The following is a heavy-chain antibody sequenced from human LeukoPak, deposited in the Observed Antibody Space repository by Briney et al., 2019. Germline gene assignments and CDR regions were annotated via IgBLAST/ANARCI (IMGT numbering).Heavy chain of an antibody. Sequence: PLASVKVSCKASGYTFTSYDINWVRQATGQGLEWMGWMNPNSGNTGYAQKFQGRVTMTRNTSTSTAYMELSSLRSEDTAVYYCATYDYIRASFDYWGQGTLVTVSS. CDR3: ATYDYIRASFDY. V-gene: IGHV1-8*01. CDR2: MNPNSGNT. CDR1: GYTFTSYD. D-gene: IGHD3-3*01. J-gene: IGHJ4*02.